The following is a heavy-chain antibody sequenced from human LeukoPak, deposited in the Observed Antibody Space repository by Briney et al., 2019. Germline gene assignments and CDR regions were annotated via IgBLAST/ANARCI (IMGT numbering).Heavy chain of an antibody. CDR1: GYTFTSYG. J-gene: IGHJ4*02. CDR3: ARDQEQLVPWGGLNLDY. Sequence: ASVKVSCKASGYTFTSYGISWVRQAPGQGLEWMGWISAYNGNTNYAQKLQGRVTMTTDTSTSTAYMELRSLRSDDTAVYYCARDQEQLVPWGGLNLDYWGQGTLVTVSS. CDR2: ISAYNGNT. V-gene: IGHV1-18*01. D-gene: IGHD6-13*01.